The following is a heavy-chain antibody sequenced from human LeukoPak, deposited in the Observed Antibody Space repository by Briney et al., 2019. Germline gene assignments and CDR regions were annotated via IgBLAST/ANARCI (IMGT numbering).Heavy chain of an antibody. CDR1: GFTFSDYY. D-gene: IGHD6-19*01. V-gene: IGHV3-11*06. J-gene: IGHJ4*02. CDR3: ARDSGWLVPFYFDY. CDR2: ISSSSSYI. Sequence: PGGSLRLSCAASGFTFSDYYMSWIRQAPGKGLEWVSYISSSSSYIYYADSVKGRFTISRDNAKNSLYLQMNSLRAEDTAVYYCARDSGWLVPFYFDYWGQGTLVTVSS.